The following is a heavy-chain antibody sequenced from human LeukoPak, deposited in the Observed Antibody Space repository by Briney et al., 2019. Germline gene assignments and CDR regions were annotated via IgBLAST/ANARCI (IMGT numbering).Heavy chain of an antibody. V-gene: IGHV3-21*01. Sequence: GGSLRLSCAASGFTFSSYSMNWVRQAPGKGLEWVSSISSSSSYIYYADSVKGRFTISRDNAKNSLYLQMNSLRAEDTAVYYCARVGYDFGGGIASSRDPGHFDYWGQGTLVTVSS. CDR2: ISSSSSYI. CDR3: ARVGYDFGGGIASSRDPGHFDY. D-gene: IGHD5-12*01. CDR1: GFTFSSYS. J-gene: IGHJ4*02.